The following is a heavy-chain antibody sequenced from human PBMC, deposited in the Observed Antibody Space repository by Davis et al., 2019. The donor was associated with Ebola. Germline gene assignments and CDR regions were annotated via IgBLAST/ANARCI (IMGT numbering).Heavy chain of an antibody. J-gene: IGHJ6*02. CDR2: IWHDGTIK. CDR3: ARPPYNYGYLYNVDV. Sequence: GESLKISCVASGFTFTTYGMHWVRQAPGKGLEWVATIWHDGTIKYYADSVKGRFTIPRDNSQNTLYLQMNSLRAEDTAVYYCARPPYNYGYLYNVDVWGQGTTVTVSS. V-gene: IGHV3-33*01. D-gene: IGHD3-10*01. CDR1: GFTFTTYG.